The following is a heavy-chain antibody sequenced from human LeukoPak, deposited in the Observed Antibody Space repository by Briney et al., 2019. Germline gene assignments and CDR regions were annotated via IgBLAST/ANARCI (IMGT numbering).Heavy chain of an antibody. CDR3: ARATRGGWSTPYYFDY. D-gene: IGHD6-19*01. V-gene: IGHV4-34*01. CDR1: GGSFSGYY. CDR2: INHSGGT. Sequence: SETLSLTCAVYGGSFSGYYWSWIRQPPGKGLEWIGEINHSGGTNYNPSFKSRVTISVDTSKNQFSLKLSSVTAADTAVYYCARATRGGWSTPYYFDYWGQGTLVTVSS. J-gene: IGHJ4*02.